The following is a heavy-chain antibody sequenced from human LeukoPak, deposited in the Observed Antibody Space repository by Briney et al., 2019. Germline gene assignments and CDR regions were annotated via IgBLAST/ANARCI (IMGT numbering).Heavy chain of an antibody. Sequence: GGSLRLSCAASGFTVSSNYMSWVRQAPGKGLEWVSVIYSGGSTYYADSVKGRFTISRHNPKNTLYLQMNSLRAEDTAVYYCAREGRLSDDAFDIWGQGTMVTVSS. CDR2: IYSGGST. CDR3: AREGRLSDDAFDI. V-gene: IGHV3-53*04. D-gene: IGHD2-21*02. CDR1: GFTVSSNY. J-gene: IGHJ3*02.